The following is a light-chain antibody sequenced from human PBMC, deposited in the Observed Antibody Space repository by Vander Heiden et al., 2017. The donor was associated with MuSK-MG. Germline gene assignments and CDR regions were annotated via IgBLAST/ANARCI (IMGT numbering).Light chain of an antibody. Sequence: AIQMTHSPSSLSASVGDRVTITCRASQGIKNDLGWYQQRPGKAPNLLIYAASSLQSGVPSRFSGSGSGTDFTLTISSLQPEDFATYYCQQDYNYPLTFGGGTKVEIK. CDR3: QQDYNYPLT. J-gene: IGKJ4*01. CDR2: AAS. V-gene: IGKV1-6*01. CDR1: QGIKND.